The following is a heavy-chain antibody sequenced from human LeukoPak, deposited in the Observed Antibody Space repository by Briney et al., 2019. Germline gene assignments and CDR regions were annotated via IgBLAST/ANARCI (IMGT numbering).Heavy chain of an antibody. V-gene: IGHV3-21*01. J-gene: IGHJ4*02. CDR2: MSSTSSYI. D-gene: IGHD3/OR15-3a*01. CDR3: AAGLVTPY. CDR1: GFTCSTYA. Sequence: GGSLRLSCAASGFTCSTYALNWVRQAPGKGLEWVSSMSSTSSYIYYADSVKGRFTISRDNAKNSLYLQMNSLRVEDTAVYYCAAGLVTPYWGQGTLVTVSS.